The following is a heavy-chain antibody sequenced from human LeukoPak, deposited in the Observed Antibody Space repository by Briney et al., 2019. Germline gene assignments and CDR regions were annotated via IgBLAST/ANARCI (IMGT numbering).Heavy chain of an antibody. Sequence: FTGFHMHWVRQAPGQGLEWMGWINPISGGTDSARKFQGRVTMTRDTSISTAFLELSSLRSDDTAVYYCARDRLGGTSSDAFDIWGQGTMVTVSS. CDR1: FTGFH. V-gene: IGHV1-2*02. J-gene: IGHJ3*02. CDR3: ARDRLGGTSSDAFDI. D-gene: IGHD4-11*01. CDR2: INPISGGT.